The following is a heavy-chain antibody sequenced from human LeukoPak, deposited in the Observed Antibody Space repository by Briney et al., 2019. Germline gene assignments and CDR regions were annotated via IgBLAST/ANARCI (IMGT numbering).Heavy chain of an antibody. CDR3: ARVVPPTDYGSGSYFWDPYYFDY. D-gene: IGHD3-10*01. CDR2: ISSSGSTI. Sequence: PGGSLRLSCAASGFTFSSYEMNWVRQAPGKGLEWVSYISSSGSTIYYADSVKGRFTISRGNAKNSLYLQMNSLRAEDTAVYYCARVVPPTDYGSGSYFWDPYYFDYWGQGTLVTVSS. CDR1: GFTFSSYE. V-gene: IGHV3-48*03. J-gene: IGHJ4*02.